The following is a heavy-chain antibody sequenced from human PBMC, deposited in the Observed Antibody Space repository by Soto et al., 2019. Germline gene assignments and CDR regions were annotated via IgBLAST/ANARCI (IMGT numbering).Heavy chain of an antibody. CDR2: IYSGGNS. D-gene: IGHD3-9*01. CDR1: GDSVSSGNYY. V-gene: IGHV4-30-4*01. CDR3: ARSNYFERFDY. J-gene: IGHJ4*02. Sequence: QVQLQESGPGLVKPSQTLSLTCTVSGDSVSSGNYYWSWIRQPPGKGPEWIGYIYSGGNSLHNPSLKSGVPISLDTSENQISRSLSSVTAADTAVYYCARSNYFERFDYWGQGTLVIVSS.